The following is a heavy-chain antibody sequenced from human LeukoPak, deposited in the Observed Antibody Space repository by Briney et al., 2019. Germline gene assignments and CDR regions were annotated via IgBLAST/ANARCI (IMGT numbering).Heavy chain of an antibody. V-gene: IGHV4-39*07. Sequence: PSETLSLTCTVSGGSISSSSYYWGWIRQPPGKGLEWIGSIYYSGSTYYNPSLKSRVTISVDTSKNQFSLKLSSVTAADTAVYYCASSSPYGGNSGGILDYWGQGTLVTVSS. CDR2: IYYSGST. J-gene: IGHJ4*02. CDR1: GGSISSSSYY. CDR3: ASSSPYGGNSGGILDY. D-gene: IGHD4-23*01.